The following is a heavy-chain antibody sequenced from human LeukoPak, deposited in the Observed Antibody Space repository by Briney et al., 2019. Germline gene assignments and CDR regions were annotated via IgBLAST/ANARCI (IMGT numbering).Heavy chain of an antibody. CDR1: GGSFSNYY. D-gene: IGHD5-24*01. Sequence: SETLSLTCAVYGGSFSNYYWSWIRQPPGKGLEWIGKINHSGSTNYNPSLKSRVTISVDTSKNQFSLKLNSVTAADTAVYYCARLAQSRDGYNYYYYYYMDVWGKGTTVTISS. CDR3: ARLAQSRDGYNYYYYYYMDV. J-gene: IGHJ6*03. V-gene: IGHV4-34*01. CDR2: INHSGST.